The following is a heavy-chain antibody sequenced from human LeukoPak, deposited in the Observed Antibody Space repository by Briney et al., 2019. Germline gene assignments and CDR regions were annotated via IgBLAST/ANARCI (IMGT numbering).Heavy chain of an antibody. CDR2: IYYSGST. V-gene: IGHV4-39*07. CDR3: ARGKYNWNDGYDSGIDY. J-gene: IGHJ4*02. D-gene: IGHD1-1*01. Sequence: AETLSLTCTVSGGSISSSSYYWGWIRQPPGKGLEWIGSIYYSGSTYYNPSLKSRVTISVDTSKNQFSLKLSSVTAADTAVYYCARGKYNWNDGYDSGIDYWGQGTLVTVSS. CDR1: GGSISSSSYY.